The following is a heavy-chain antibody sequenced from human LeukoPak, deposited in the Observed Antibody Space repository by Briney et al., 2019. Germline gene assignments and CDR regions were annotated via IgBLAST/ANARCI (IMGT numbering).Heavy chain of an antibody. CDR3: ARALPAPKVLRFLEDWFDP. CDR2: IYYSGST. CDR1: GGSISSGIYS. Sequence: KSSETLSLTCAVSGGSISSGIYSWNWIRQPPGKGLEWIGYIYYSGSTNYNPSLKSRVTISVDTSKNQFSLKLSSVTAADTAVYYCARALPAPKVLRFLEDWFDPWGQGTLVTVSS. D-gene: IGHD3-3*01. V-gene: IGHV4-61*01. J-gene: IGHJ5*02.